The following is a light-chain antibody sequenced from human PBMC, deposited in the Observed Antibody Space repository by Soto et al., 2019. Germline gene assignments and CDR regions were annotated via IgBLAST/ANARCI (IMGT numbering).Light chain of an antibody. V-gene: IGLV1-36*01. CDR1: ISNIGNNA. CDR3: GAWDDSLNGPI. J-gene: IGLJ2*01. Sequence: QPVLTQPPSVSGAPRQRVTISCSGSISNIGNNAVNWYQQLPGKAPKVLIYYDDLLSPGVPDRFSGSKSGTSASLAIRGLQSEDEADYYCGAWDDSLNGPIFGGGTKLTVL. CDR2: YDD.